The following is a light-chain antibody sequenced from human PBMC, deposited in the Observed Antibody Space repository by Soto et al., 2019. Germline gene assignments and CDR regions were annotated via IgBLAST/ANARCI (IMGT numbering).Light chain of an antibody. CDR1: PDITSD. V-gene: IGKV1-33*01. J-gene: IGKJ3*01. Sequence: DIQMTQSPSSLSASVGDIVTITCQASPDITSDLNWYQHKPGKAPKLLIYDASILEAGGPSRFSGSGSGTDFTFTISSLQPEDVATYDCQKCDYLPIFGRGTTVDF. CDR3: QKCDYLPI. CDR2: DAS.